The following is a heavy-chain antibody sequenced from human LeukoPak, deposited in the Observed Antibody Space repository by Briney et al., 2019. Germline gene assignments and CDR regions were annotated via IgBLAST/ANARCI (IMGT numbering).Heavy chain of an antibody. J-gene: IGHJ4*02. V-gene: IGHV3-66*01. CDR3: ARVSPFDY. Sequence: GGSLRLSCSASGFSVSTTYTSWLRQAPGKGLEWVSVIYSGGSTYYADSVKGRFTISRDTSKNTPYLQMNSLRAEDTAVYYCARVSPFDYWGQGTQVTVSS. CDR1: GFSVSTTY. CDR2: IYSGGST.